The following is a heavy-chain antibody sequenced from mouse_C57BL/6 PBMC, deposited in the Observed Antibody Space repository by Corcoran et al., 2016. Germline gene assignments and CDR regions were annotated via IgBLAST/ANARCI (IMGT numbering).Heavy chain of an antibody. CDR3: ARHDPYARYY. V-gene: IGHV1-19*01. Sequence: EVQLQQSGPVLVKPGASVKMSCKASGYTFTDYYMNWVKQSHGKSLEWIGVINPYNGGTSYNQKFKGKATLTVEKSSSTAYMELNSLTSEDSAVYDCARHDPYARYYWGQGTSVTVSS. CDR2: INPYNGGT. J-gene: IGHJ4*01. CDR1: GYTFTDYY.